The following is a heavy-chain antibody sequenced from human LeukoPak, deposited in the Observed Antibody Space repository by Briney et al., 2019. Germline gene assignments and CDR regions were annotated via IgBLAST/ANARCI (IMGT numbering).Heavy chain of an antibody. D-gene: IGHD5-18*01. CDR2: FDPEDGET. J-gene: IGHJ4*02. Sequence: ASVKVSCKVSGYTLTELSMHWVRQAPGKGLEWMGGFDPEDGETIYAQKFQGRVTMTEDTSTDTAYMELSSLRSEDTAVYYCANGGLQLWLSLGFDYWGQGTLVTVSS. CDR1: GYTLTELS. CDR3: ANGGLQLWLSLGFDY. V-gene: IGHV1-24*01.